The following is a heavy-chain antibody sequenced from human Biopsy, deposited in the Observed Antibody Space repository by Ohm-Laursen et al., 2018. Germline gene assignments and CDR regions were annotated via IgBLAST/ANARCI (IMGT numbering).Heavy chain of an antibody. Sequence: SLRLSCSASGFDVRSNYMSWVRQPPGKGLEWVSSIGSSGGDVYYAASVKGRFTSSRDNARNSLYLQMDSLRVEDTAVYYCVRLLRPKGELDYWGQGTLVTVSS. CDR2: IGSSGGDV. CDR1: GFDVRSNY. J-gene: IGHJ4*02. CDR3: VRLLRPKGELDY. V-gene: IGHV3-21*06. D-gene: IGHD6-25*01.